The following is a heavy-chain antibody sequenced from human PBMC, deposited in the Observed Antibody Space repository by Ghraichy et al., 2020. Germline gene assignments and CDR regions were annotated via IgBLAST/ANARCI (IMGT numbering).Heavy chain of an antibody. V-gene: IGHV1-18*01. J-gene: IGHJ6*03. CDR3: ARDGLPPSRYYYMDV. CDR2: ISAYNGNT. CDR1: GYTFTSYG. Sequence: ASVKVSCKASGYTFTSYGISWVRQAPGQGLEWMGWISAYNGNTNYAQKLQGRVTMTTDTSTSTAYMELRSLRSDDTAVYYCARDGLPPSRYYYMDVWGKGTTVTVSS.